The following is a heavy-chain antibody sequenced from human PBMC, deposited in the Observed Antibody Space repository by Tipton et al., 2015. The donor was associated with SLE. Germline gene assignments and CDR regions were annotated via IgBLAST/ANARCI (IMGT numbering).Heavy chain of an antibody. V-gene: IGHV1-69*06. D-gene: IGHD3/OR15-3a*01. J-gene: IGHJ6*03. CDR3: ARDLGLDSPLYYMDV. CDR1: GGTFSSYA. CDR2: IIPIFGTA. Sequence: LVQSGPEVKVSCKASGGTFSSYAISWVRQAPGQGLEWMGGIIPIFGTANYAQKFQGRVTITADKSTSTAYMELSSLRSEDTAVYYCARDLGLDSPLYYMDVWGKGTTVTVSS.